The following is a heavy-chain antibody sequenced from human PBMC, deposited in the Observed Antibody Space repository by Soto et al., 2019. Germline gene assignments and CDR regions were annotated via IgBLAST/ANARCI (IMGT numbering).Heavy chain of an antibody. CDR1: GFTFGTHW. CDR3: ASDYGL. D-gene: IGHD4-17*01. Sequence: EVQLVESGGGLVQPGGSLRLSCAVSGFTFGTHWMSWVRQAPEKGPEWVANINQDGTAKSYVDSVKGRFTISRDNAKNSLYLQMNSLRVEDTAVYYCASDYGLGGQGSLVTVSS. J-gene: IGHJ4*02. CDR2: INQDGTAK. V-gene: IGHV3-7*04.